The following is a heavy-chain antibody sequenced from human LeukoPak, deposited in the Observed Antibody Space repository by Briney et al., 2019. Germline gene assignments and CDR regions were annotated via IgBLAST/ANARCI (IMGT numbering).Heavy chain of an antibody. CDR3: TRGAGTSWFDY. CDR1: GYTFTGYY. D-gene: IGHD2-2*01. Sequence: ASVKVSCKASGYTFTGYYFHWVRQAPGQGLEWMAWINPNTAGTNYAQKFLGRVTLTWDTSISTAYMELSSLTPDDTAVYYCTRGAGTSWFDYWGQGSLVTVSS. J-gene: IGHJ4*02. CDR2: INPNTAGT. V-gene: IGHV1-2*02.